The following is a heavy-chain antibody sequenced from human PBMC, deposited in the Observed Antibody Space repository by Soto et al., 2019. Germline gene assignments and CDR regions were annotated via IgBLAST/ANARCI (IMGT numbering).Heavy chain of an antibody. CDR3: ATMGSY. J-gene: IGHJ4*02. Sequence: EVQLVESGGGLVKPGGSLGRSCAASGFAFSKAWMNWVRQAPGKGLEWVGHIKSNTDGGTTDYAAPVKGRFTISRDDSKNTLYLQMNSLKTEDTAMYYCATMGSYWGQGSLVTVSS. D-gene: IGHD3-10*01. V-gene: IGHV3-15*07. CDR2: IKSNTDGGTT. CDR1: GFAFSKAW.